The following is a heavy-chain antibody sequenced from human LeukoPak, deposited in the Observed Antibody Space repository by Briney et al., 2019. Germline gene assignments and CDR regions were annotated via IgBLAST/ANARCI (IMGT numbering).Heavy chain of an antibody. CDR2: MNPNSGNT. J-gene: IGHJ6*02. V-gene: IGHV1-8*01. Sequence: GASVKVSCKASGYTFTSYDINWVRQATGQGLEWMGWMNPNSGNTGYAQKFQGRVTMTRNTSISTAYMELSSLRSEDTAVYYCARGGGPVMVPGVTYYYYGMDVWGQGTTVTVSS. CDR3: ARGGGPVMVPGVTYYYYGMDV. CDR1: GYTFTSYD. D-gene: IGHD3-10*01.